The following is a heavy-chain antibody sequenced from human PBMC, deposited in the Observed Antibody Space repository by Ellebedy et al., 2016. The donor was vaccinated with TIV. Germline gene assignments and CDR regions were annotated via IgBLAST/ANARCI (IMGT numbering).Heavy chain of an antibody. D-gene: IGHD3-10*01. CDR2: ISAYNGNT. CDR3: ARERVTMVRGRLGMDV. V-gene: IGHV1-18*04. Sequence: ASVKVSCKASGYTFTSYGISWVRQAPGQGLEWMGWISAYNGNTNYAQKLQGRVTMTTDTSTSTAYMELRSLRSDDTAVYYCARERVTMVRGRLGMDVWGQGTTVTVSS. J-gene: IGHJ6*02. CDR1: GYTFTSYG.